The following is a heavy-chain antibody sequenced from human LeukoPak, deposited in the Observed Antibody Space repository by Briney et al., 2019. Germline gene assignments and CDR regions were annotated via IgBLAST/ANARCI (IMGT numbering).Heavy chain of an antibody. J-gene: IGHJ6*03. Sequence: HPSETLSLTCTVSGGSISSYYWSWIRQPAGKGLEWIGRIYTSGSTNYNPSLKSRVTMSVDTSKNQFSLKLSSVTAADTAVYYCARGVVLRFLERPASYMDVWGKGTTVTVSS. V-gene: IGHV4-4*07. CDR1: GGSISSYY. D-gene: IGHD3-3*01. CDR2: IYTSGST. CDR3: ARGVVLRFLERPASYMDV.